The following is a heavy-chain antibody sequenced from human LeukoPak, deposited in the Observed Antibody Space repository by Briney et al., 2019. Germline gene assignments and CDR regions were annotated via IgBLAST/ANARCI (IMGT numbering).Heavy chain of an antibody. D-gene: IGHD3-22*01. CDR3: ARDWYYDTNYYYYGMDV. V-gene: IGHV1-18*01. CDR1: GYTFTSYG. Sequence: ASVKVSCKASGYTFTSYGISWVRQAPGQGLEWMGWISAYNGNTNYAQKLQGRVTMTTDTSASTAYMELSSLRSEDTAVYYCARDWYYDTNYYYYGMDVWGQGTTVTVSS. J-gene: IGHJ6*02. CDR2: ISAYNGNT.